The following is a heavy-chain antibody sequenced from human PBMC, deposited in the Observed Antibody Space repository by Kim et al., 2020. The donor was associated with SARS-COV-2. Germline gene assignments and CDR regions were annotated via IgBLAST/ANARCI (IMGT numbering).Heavy chain of an antibody. D-gene: IGHD6-13*01. CDR3: AGVRSFNTSSWYYFDY. CDR1: GVSISSYY. Sequence: SETLSLTCTVSGVSISSYYWSWIRQPPGKGLEWIGYIFYVGSTNYNPALKSRGTISVDTSKNQFSLRLTSVIAADTAAYYCAGVRSFNTSSWYYFDYWG. CDR2: IFYVGST. J-gene: IGHJ4*01. V-gene: IGHV4-59*01.